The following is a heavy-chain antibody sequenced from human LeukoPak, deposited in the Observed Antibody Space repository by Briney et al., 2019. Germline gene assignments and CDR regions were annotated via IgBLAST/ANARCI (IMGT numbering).Heavy chain of an antibody. V-gene: IGHV3-23*01. D-gene: IGHD3-16*01. Sequence: PGGALRLSCAASGFTFSSYAMSWGRQAPGEGVGWVSAISGSGGSTYYADSVKGRFTISRDNSKNTLYLQMNSLRAEDTAVYYCAKSSAYHMMEYWGQGTLVTVSS. CDR3: AKSSAYHMMEY. CDR1: GFTFSSYA. CDR2: ISGSGGST. J-gene: IGHJ4*02.